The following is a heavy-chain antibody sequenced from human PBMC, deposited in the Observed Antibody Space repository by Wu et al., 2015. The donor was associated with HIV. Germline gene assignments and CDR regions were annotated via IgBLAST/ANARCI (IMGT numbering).Heavy chain of an antibody. CDR1: GGTFSSYA. J-gene: IGHJ6*03. CDR2: IIPIFGTA. Sequence: QVQLVQSGAEVKKPGSSVKVSCKASGGTFSSYAISWVRQAPGQGLEWMGGIIPIFGTANYAQKFQGRVTITADESTSTAYMELSSLRSEDTAVYYCARAPHAYCSSTSCRWDYYYMDVWGKGDHGSPSP. CDR3: ARAPHAYCSSTSCRWDYYYMDV. D-gene: IGHD2-2*01. V-gene: IGHV1-69*12.